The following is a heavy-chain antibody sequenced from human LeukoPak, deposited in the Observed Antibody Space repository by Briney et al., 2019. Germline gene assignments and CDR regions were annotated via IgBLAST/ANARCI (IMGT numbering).Heavy chain of an antibody. D-gene: IGHD2-2*01. CDR3: ARASPQQFGVPAAILYYYYYYMDV. V-gene: IGHV3-21*01. CDR2: ISSSSSYI. J-gene: IGHJ6*03. CDR1: GFTFSSYG. Sequence: GGSLRLSCAASGFTFSSYGMHWVRQAPGKGLEWVSSISSSSSYICYADSVKGRFTISRDNAKNSLYLQMNSLRAEDTAVYYCARASPQQFGVPAAILYYYYYYMDVWGKGTTVTVSS.